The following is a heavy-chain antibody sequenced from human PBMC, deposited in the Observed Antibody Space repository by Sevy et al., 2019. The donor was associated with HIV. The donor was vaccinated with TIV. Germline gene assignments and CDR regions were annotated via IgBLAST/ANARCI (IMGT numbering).Heavy chain of an antibody. J-gene: IGHJ4*02. CDR3: VANDSDGRAYFDY. V-gene: IGHV4-4*02. Sequence: SETLSLTCAVSGGSIFGNNWWSWVRQAPGKGLEWIGEIYHTETTYYNPSLKSRVTISLDMSRNQLSLKLNSVTAADTAVYYCVANDSDGRAYFDYWGQGTLVTVSS. CDR2: IYHTETT. CDR1: GGSIFGNNW. D-gene: IGHD3-16*01.